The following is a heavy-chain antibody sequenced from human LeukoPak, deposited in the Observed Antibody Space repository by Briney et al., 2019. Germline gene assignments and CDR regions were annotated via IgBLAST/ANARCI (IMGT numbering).Heavy chain of an antibody. CDR2: INPNSGGT. Sequence: ASVKVSCKASGYTFTGYYMHWVRQAPGQGLEWMGWINPNSGGTNYAQKFQGRVTMTRNTSISTAYMELSRLRSDDTAVYYCAIRGYRYTLRPPDIWGQGTMVTVSS. D-gene: IGHD5-18*01. CDR1: GYTFTGYY. V-gene: IGHV1-2*02. CDR3: AIRGYRYTLRPPDI. J-gene: IGHJ3*02.